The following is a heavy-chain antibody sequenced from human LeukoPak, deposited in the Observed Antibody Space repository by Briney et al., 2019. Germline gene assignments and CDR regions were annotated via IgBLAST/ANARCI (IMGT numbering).Heavy chain of an antibody. CDR2: IKQDGSEK. D-gene: IGHD2-21*02. V-gene: IGHV3-7*01. CDR3: ARGCNGGDCRYYYCYYYMDV. Sequence: PGGSLRLSCAASGFTFSSYWMSWVRQAPGKGLEWVANIKQDGSEKYYVDSVKGRFTISRDNAKSSLYLQMNSLRAEDTAVYRCARGCNGGDCRYYYCYYYMDVWGEGTTVTISS. J-gene: IGHJ6*03. CDR1: GFTFSSYW.